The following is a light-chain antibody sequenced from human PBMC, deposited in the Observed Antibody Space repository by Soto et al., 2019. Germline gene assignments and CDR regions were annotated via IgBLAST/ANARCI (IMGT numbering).Light chain of an antibody. V-gene: IGKV1-39*01. CDR2: AAS. J-gene: IGKJ5*01. CDR1: QSISSY. CDR3: QQSMNTPPA. Sequence: DIQMTQSPSSLSASIGDRVTITCRASQSISSYLNWYQQKPGKAPKILIYAASNLHSGVPSRFSGSGSGSEFTLSITSLQPEDFATYYCQQSMNTPPAFVQGTRLEIK.